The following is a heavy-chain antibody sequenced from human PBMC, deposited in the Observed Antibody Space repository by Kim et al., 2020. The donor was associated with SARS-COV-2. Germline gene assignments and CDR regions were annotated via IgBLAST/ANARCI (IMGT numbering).Heavy chain of an antibody. V-gene: IGHV3-30*01. CDR3: ARNWNYFDY. Sequence: SKKYYVDSVEGRFTNSRDNSKNTLDLQMNSLRAEDTAVYYCARNWNYFDYWGQGTLVTVSS. CDR2: SKK. J-gene: IGHJ4*02. D-gene: IGHD1-1*01.